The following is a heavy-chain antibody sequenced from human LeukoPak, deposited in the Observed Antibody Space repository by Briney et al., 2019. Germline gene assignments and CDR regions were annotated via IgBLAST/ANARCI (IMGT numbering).Heavy chain of an antibody. CDR3: WRGSGIAARQAMDV. CDR1: GYTFTGYY. Sequence: ASVKLSCKASGYTFTGYYMHWVRQAPGQGLELMGWINPNSGGTNYAQKFQGRVTMTRETSISNAYMELSRLRSDATAVYYCWRGSGIAARQAMDVGGKGTKVTVCS. CDR2: INPNSGGT. V-gene: IGHV1-2*02. D-gene: IGHD6-6*01. J-gene: IGHJ6*03.